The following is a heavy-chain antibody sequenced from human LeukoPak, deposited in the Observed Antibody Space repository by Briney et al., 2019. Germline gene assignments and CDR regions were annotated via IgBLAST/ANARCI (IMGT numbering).Heavy chain of an antibody. J-gene: IGHJ4*02. V-gene: IGHV3-43*01. CDR1: GFTFDDYP. CDR2: ISWDGGST. CDR3: AKDITRYGSGSYCLDY. Sequence: GGSLRLSCAASGFTFDDYPMHWVRQAPGKGLEWVSLISWDGGSTYYADSVKGRFTISRDNSKNSLYLQMNSLRTEDTALYYCAKDITRYGSGSYCLDYWGQGTLVTVSS. D-gene: IGHD3-10*01.